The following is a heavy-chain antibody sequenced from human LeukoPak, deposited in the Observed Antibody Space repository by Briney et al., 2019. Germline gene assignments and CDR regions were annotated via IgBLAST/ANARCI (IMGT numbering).Heavy chain of an antibody. J-gene: IGHJ3*02. Sequence: SETLSLTCTVSGGSISSHYWSWIRQPPGKGLEWLGDIYYSGPTNYNPSLKSRVTISVDTSKNQFSLKLSSVTAADTAVYYCARDRPSGHEYTHVHDIWGQGTTVTVSS. CDR1: GGSISSHY. D-gene: IGHD3-3*01. CDR3: ARDRPSGHEYTHVHDI. CDR2: IYYSGPT. V-gene: IGHV4-59*11.